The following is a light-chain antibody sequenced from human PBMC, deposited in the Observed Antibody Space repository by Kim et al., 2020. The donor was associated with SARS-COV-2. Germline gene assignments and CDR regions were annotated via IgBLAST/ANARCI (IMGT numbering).Light chain of an antibody. Sequence: PGERATRSCRASQTVSTSYLAWYQQKPGQAPRLLVNDASRRATGIPDRFSGSGSGTDFTLTISRLEPEDFAVYYCQQYASSPTTFGGGTKVDIK. CDR1: QTVSTSY. J-gene: IGKJ4*01. V-gene: IGKV3-20*01. CDR3: QQYASSPTT. CDR2: DAS.